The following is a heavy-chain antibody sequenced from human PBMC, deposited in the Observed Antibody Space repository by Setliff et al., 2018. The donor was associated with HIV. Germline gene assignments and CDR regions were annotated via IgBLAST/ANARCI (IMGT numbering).Heavy chain of an antibody. CDR3: ARQLSNSLDY. CDR2: ISPNNGDT. Sequence: ASVKVSCKASGYTFTGYYMHWVRQAPGQGLEWMGWISPNNGDTNYAQKFQGRVTMTRDTSISTAYMELSRLRSDDTAVYYCARQLSNSLDYWGQGTLVTVSS. D-gene: IGHD6-6*01. J-gene: IGHJ4*02. V-gene: IGHV1-2*02. CDR1: GYTFTGYY.